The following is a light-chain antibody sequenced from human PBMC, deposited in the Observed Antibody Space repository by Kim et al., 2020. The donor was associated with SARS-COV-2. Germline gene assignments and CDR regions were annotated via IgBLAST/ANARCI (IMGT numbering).Light chain of an antibody. CDR3: QQRSNWPPWT. Sequence: CPGERSTLSGRASQSVSSYLAWYQQNPGQAPRLLIYDASNRATGIPARFSGSGSGTDFTLTISSLEPEDFAVYYCQQRSNWPPWTFGQGTKVDIK. V-gene: IGKV3-11*01. J-gene: IGKJ1*01. CDR1: QSVSSY. CDR2: DAS.